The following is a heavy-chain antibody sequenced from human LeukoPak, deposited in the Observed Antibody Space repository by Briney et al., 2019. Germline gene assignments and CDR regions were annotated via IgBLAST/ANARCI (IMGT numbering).Heavy chain of an antibody. CDR2: IYYSGST. CDR3: ARDESGSYFGY. CDR1: GGSISSYY. Sequence: PSETLSLTCTVSGGSISSYYWSWIRQPPGKGLEWIGYIYYSGSTNYNPSLKSRVTISVDTSKNQFSLKLSSVTAADTAVYYCARDESGSYFGYWGQGTLVTVSS. D-gene: IGHD1-26*01. V-gene: IGHV4-59*01. J-gene: IGHJ4*02.